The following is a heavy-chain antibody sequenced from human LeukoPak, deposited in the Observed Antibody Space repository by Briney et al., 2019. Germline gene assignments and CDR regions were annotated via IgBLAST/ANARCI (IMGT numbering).Heavy chain of an antibody. V-gene: IGHV3-23*01. Sequence: GGSLRLSCAASGFTFSSYAMSWVRQAPGKALERVPAISGSGGSTYYADSVKGRFTISRDNSKNTLYLQMNSLRAEDTAVYYCAITWDTAMAGYWGQGTLVTVSS. CDR2: ISGSGGST. D-gene: IGHD5-18*01. CDR3: AITWDTAMAGY. J-gene: IGHJ4*02. CDR1: GFTFSSYA.